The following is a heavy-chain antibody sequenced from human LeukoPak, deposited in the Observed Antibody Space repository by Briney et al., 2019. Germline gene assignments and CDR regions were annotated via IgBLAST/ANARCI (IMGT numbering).Heavy chain of an antibody. Sequence: PSETLSLTCTVSGGSISSSSYYWGWIRQPPGKGLEWIGSIYYSGSTYYNPSLKSRVTISVDTSKNQFSLKLSSVTAADTAVYYCARVPKDGYNATFDYWGQGTLVTVSS. J-gene: IGHJ4*02. CDR1: GGSISSSSYY. CDR2: IYYSGST. D-gene: IGHD5-24*01. V-gene: IGHV4-39*07. CDR3: ARVPKDGYNATFDY.